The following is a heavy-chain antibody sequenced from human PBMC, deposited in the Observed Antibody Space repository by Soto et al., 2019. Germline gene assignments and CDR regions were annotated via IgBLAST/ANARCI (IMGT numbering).Heavy chain of an antibody. Sequence: LRLSCAASGFTFSSYAMTWVRQAPGKGLEWVSAISYSGVSTYYADSVKGRFTISRDSSENTLSLQMNSLRVDDTATYYCVHTVMVHTITGGHYFDYWGPGILVTVSS. CDR3: VHTVMVHTITGGHYFDY. V-gene: IGHV3-23*01. D-gene: IGHD2-8*01. J-gene: IGHJ4*02. CDR2: ISYSGVST. CDR1: GFTFSSYA.